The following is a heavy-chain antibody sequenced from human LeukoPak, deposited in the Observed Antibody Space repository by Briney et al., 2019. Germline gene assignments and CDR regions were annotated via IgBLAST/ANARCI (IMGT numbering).Heavy chain of an antibody. D-gene: IGHD3-9*01. Sequence: ASVKVSCKASGYTFTSYDINWVRQATGQGLEWMGWMNPNSGNTGYAQKFQGRVTITRNTSISTAYMELSSLRSEDTAVYYCARELYDILTGYYFSDYWGQGTLVTVSS. CDR1: GYTFTSYD. CDR3: ARELYDILTGYYFSDY. V-gene: IGHV1-8*03. J-gene: IGHJ4*02. CDR2: MNPNSGNT.